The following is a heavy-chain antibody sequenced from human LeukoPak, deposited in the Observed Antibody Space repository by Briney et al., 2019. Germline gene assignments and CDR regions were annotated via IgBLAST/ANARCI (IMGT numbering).Heavy chain of an antibody. CDR2: IYYSGST. CDR3: ARSVLLWFGGIDY. Sequence: PSETLSLTCTVSGGSISSSSYYWGWIRQPPGKGLEWIGSIYYSGSTYYNPSLKSRVTISVDTSKNQFSLKLSSATAADTAVYYCARSVLLWFGGIDYWGQGTLVTVSS. V-gene: IGHV4-39*07. CDR1: GGSISSSSYY. D-gene: IGHD3-10*01. J-gene: IGHJ4*02.